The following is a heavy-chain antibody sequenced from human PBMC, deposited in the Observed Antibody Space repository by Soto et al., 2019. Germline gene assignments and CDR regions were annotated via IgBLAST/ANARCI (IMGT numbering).Heavy chain of an antibody. Sequence: GGSLRLSCAASGFTFSSYSMNWVRQAPGKGLEWVSSISSSSSYIYYADSVKGRFTISRDNAKNSLYLQMNSLRAEDTAVYYCARDFPLDHYCTNGVCPRGSWFDPWGQGTLVTVSS. CDR2: ISSSSSYI. CDR1: GFTFSSYS. V-gene: IGHV3-21*01. D-gene: IGHD2-8*01. CDR3: ARDFPLDHYCTNGVCPRGSWFDP. J-gene: IGHJ5*02.